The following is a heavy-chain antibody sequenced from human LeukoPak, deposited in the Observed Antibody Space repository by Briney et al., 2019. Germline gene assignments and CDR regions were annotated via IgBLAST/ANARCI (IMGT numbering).Heavy chain of an antibody. Sequence: SETLSLTCTVSGVSVSNHYWSWIRQPPGKGLEWIGWFYYSGATYFNPSLGSRVTISADTSRHHLSLNLRSLTAADTAVYYCARHSSGWHFDSWGQGALVTVSS. CDR2: FYYSGAT. D-gene: IGHD6-19*01. CDR3: ARHSSGWHFDS. V-gene: IGHV4-59*02. CDR1: GVSVSNHY. J-gene: IGHJ4*02.